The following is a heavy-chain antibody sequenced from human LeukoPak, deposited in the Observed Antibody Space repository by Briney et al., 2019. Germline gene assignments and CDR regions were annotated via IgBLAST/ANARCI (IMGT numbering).Heavy chain of an antibody. Sequence: GGTLRLSCAASGFTFSSYAMSWVRQAPGKGLEWVSSISGSGGRTYYADSVKGRFTISRDNSKNTLYLQMNSLRVEDTAVYYCAIISGYSSNWGQGTLVTVSS. CDR2: ISGSGGRT. D-gene: IGHD6-13*01. CDR1: GFTFSSYA. CDR3: AIISGYSSN. J-gene: IGHJ4*02. V-gene: IGHV3-23*01.